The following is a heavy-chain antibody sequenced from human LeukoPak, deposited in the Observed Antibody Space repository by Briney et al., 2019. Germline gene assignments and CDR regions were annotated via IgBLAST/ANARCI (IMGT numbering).Heavy chain of an antibody. CDR1: GFTFSSHP. CDR2: ISNDGSNK. Sequence: PGRSLRLSCEASGFTFSSHPMHWVRQAPAKGLEWVALISNDGSNKYYADPVKGRFTISRDFSKNTLYLQMNSLRAEDTAVYYCARGTLKAAATDFDYWGQGTLVTVSS. CDR3: ARGTLKAAATDFDY. D-gene: IGHD6-13*01. V-gene: IGHV3-30-3*01. J-gene: IGHJ4*02.